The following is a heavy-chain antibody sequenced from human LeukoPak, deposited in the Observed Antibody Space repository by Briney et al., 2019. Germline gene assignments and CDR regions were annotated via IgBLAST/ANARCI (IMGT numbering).Heavy chain of an antibody. CDR1: GYSISSGYY. Sequence: SETLSLTCTVSGYSISSGYYWGWIRQPPGKGLEWIGSIYHSGSTYYNPSLKSRITISVDTSKNHFSMKLSSVTAADTAVYYCARHGYSYGTFDYWGQGTLVTVSS. V-gene: IGHV4-38-2*02. J-gene: IGHJ4*02. CDR3: ARHGYSYGTFDY. D-gene: IGHD5-18*01. CDR2: IYHSGST.